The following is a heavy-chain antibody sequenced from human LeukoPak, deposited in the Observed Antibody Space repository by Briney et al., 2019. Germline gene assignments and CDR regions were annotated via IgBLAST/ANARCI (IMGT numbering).Heavy chain of an antibody. CDR3: ARVNSSSWYYSDY. CDR1: GGSISSGGYY. J-gene: IGHJ4*02. Sequence: TSETLSLTCTVSGGSISSGGYYWSWIRQHAGKGLEWIGYIYYSGSTYYNPSLKSRVTISVDTSKNQFSLKLSSVTAADTDVYYCARVNSSSWYYSDYWGQGTLVTVSS. CDR2: IYYSGST. D-gene: IGHD6-13*01. V-gene: IGHV4-31*03.